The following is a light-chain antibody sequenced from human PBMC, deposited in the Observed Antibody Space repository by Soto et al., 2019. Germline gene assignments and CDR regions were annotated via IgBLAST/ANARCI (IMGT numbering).Light chain of an antibody. Sequence: EIVLTQSPGTLSLSPGERATLSCRASEFLSSSYLVWYQQKPGQAPRLLIYAASTRAVGVPARFSGSGSGTDFTLTISSLQSEDFAVYYCQQYHNWPPQYTFGQGTKLQIK. CDR3: QQYHNWPPQYT. CDR1: EFLSSSY. V-gene: IGKV3-15*01. J-gene: IGKJ2*01. CDR2: AAS.